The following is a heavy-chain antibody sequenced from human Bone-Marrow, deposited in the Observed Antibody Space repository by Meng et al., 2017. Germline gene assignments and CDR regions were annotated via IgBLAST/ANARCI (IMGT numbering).Heavy chain of an antibody. V-gene: IGHV1-2*06. D-gene: IGHD6-13*01. CDR2: INPKSGDT. Sequence: QLEVVEVGAEVKKPGGSVKVSCKASGSTFPDYWLHWVRRAPGQGLEWMGRINPKSGDTHYAQRFQGRVTMTGDTSISTAYMELSGLRSDDTAMYYCARDEDISAAGKLFGDYWGQGTLVTVSS. J-gene: IGHJ4*02. CDR3: ARDEDISAAGKLFGDY. CDR1: GSTFPDYW.